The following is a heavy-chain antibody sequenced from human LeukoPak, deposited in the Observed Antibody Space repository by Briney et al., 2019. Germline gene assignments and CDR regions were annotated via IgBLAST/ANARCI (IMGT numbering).Heavy chain of an antibody. V-gene: IGHV3-23*01. D-gene: IGHD6-19*01. CDR1: GFTFSSYA. CDR2: IGSSVTNT. J-gene: IGHJ3*02. CDR3: AKLALSGTIRDAFDI. Sequence: PGRSLRLSCAASGFTFSSYAMHWVRQAPGKGLEWVSTIGSSVTNTYYADSVKGRFTISRDNSKNTLYLQMNSLRVEDTAVYYCAKLALSGTIRDAFDIWGQGTMVTVSS.